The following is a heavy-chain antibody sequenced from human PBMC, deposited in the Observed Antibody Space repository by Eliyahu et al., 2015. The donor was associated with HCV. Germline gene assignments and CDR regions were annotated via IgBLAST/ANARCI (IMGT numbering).Heavy chain of an antibody. V-gene: IGHV3-48*03. D-gene: IGHD1-26*01. CDR3: AREAGWELLVDY. CDR1: GFTFSSYE. Sequence: EVQLVESGGGLVQPGGSLRLSCAASGFTFSSYEMNWVRQAPGKGLEWVSYISSSGSTIYYADSVKGRFTISRDNAKNSLYLQMNSLRAEDTAVYYCAREAGWELLVDYWGQGTLVTVSS. CDR2: ISSSGSTI. J-gene: IGHJ4*02.